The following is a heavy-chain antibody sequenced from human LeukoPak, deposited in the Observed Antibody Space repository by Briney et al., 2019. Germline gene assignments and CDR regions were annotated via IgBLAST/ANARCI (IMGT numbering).Heavy chain of an antibody. Sequence: ASVKVSCKASGYTFTGYYMHWVRQAPGQGLEWMGWINPNSGGTNYAQKFQGRVTMTRDTSISTAYMELSRLRSDDTAVYYCARVVTMVRGVFRVYYYYMDVWGKGTTVTVSS. J-gene: IGHJ6*03. CDR3: ARVVTMVRGVFRVYYYYMDV. CDR1: GYTFTGYY. D-gene: IGHD3-10*01. V-gene: IGHV1-2*02. CDR2: INPNSGGT.